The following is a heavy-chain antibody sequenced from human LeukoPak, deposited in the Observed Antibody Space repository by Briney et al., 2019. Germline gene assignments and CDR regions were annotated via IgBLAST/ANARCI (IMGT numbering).Heavy chain of an antibody. CDR3: ARHSSVADYFDY. CDR2: INHSGST. CDR1: GGSFSGYY. Sequence: PSETLSLTCAVYGGSFSGYYWSWIRQPPGKGLEWIGEINHSGSTNYNPSLKSRVTISVDTSKNQFSLKLSSVTAADTAVYYCARHSSVADYFDYWGQGTLVTVSS. J-gene: IGHJ4*02. V-gene: IGHV4-34*01. D-gene: IGHD6-19*01.